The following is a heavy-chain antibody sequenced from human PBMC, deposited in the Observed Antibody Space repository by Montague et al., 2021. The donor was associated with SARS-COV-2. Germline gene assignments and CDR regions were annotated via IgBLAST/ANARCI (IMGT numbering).Heavy chain of an antibody. D-gene: IGHD3-10*01. Sequence: SLRLSCAASGFTFSSYDMHWVRQATGKGLEWVSAIGTAGDTYYPGSVKGRFTISRENAKNSLYLRMNSLRAGDTAVYYCARGDITMVQGVITYYYYYGMDVWGQGTTVTVSS. CDR1: GFTFSSYD. J-gene: IGHJ6*02. CDR2: IGTAGDT. V-gene: IGHV3-13*04. CDR3: ARGDITMVQGVITYYYYYGMDV.